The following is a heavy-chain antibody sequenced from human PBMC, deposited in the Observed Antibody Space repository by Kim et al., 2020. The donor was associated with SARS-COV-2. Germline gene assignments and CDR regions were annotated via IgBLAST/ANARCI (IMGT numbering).Heavy chain of an antibody. D-gene: IGHD6-19*01. CDR3: TRDWNSSGWYFLGEKINYYGMDV. CDR2: IRSKAYGGTT. V-gene: IGHV3-49*03. J-gene: IGHJ6*02. CDR1: GFTFGDYA. Sequence: GGSLRLSCTASGFTFGDYAMSWFRQAPGKGLEWVGFIRSKAYGGTTEYAASVKGRFTISRDDSKSIAYLQMNSLKTEDTAVYYCTRDWNSSGWYFLGEKINYYGMDVWGQGTTVTVSS.